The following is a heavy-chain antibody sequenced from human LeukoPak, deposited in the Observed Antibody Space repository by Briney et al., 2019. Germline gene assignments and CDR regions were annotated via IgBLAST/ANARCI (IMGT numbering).Heavy chain of an antibody. CDR2: IYYSGST. J-gene: IGHJ1*01. Sequence: TSETLSLTCTVSDDSITIYYWTWIRQPPGKGLEWIGYIYYSGSTNYNPSLKSRVTISVYTSKNQFSLKLSSVTAADTAVYYCARLKYYYDSSGYRAEYFQHWGQGTLVTVSS. CDR3: ARLKYYYDSSGYRAEYFQH. CDR1: DDSITIYY. D-gene: IGHD3-22*01. V-gene: IGHV4-59*01.